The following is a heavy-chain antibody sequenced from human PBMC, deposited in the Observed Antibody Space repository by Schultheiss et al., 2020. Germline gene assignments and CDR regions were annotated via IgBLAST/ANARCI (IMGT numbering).Heavy chain of an antibody. CDR2: IYTSGST. CDR3: ARDSEQYGGNPNWFDP. D-gene: IGHD4-23*01. J-gene: IGHJ5*02. V-gene: IGHV4-4*07. CDR1: GGSISSYY. Sequence: SATLSLTCTVSGGSISSYYWSWIRQPAGKGLEWIGRIYTSGSTNYNPSLKSRVTMSVDTSKNQFSLKLSSVTAADTAVYYCARDSEQYGGNPNWFDPWGQGTLVNGSA.